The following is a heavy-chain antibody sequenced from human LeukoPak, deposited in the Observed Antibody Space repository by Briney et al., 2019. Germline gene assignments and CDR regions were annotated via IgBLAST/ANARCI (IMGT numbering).Heavy chain of an antibody. V-gene: IGHV3-53*01. J-gene: IGHJ4*02. D-gene: IGHD3-10*01. CDR3: AKLKGWYGEGYFDY. CDR2: IYSDGRT. Sequence: GGTLRLSCAASGFAVSGNYMSWVRQAPGKGLEWVSVIYSDGRTYYADSVKGRFTIPRDISKNTLFLQMTSLRAEDTAVYYCAKLKGWYGEGYFDYWGQGTLVTVSS. CDR1: GFAVSGNY.